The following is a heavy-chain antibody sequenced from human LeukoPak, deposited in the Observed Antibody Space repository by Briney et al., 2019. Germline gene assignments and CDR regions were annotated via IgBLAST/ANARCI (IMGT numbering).Heavy chain of an antibody. J-gene: IGHJ4*02. V-gene: IGHV4-59*01. CDR1: GGSISSDY. CDR3: ARVGAGSSWYDY. CDR2: IHYTGST. Sequence: PSETLSLTCTVSGGSISSDYWSWIRQPPGKGLEWIGHIHYTGSTNYNPSLMSRVTISVDTSKNQFSLKLSSVTAADTAVYYCARVGAGSSWYDYWGQGTLVTVSS. D-gene: IGHD6-13*01.